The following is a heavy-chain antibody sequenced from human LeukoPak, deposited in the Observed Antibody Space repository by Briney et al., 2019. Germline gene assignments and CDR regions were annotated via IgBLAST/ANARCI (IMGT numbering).Heavy chain of an antibody. CDR2: IYYSGST. V-gene: IGHV4-30-4*01. CDR1: GGSISSGDYY. D-gene: IGHD3/OR15-3a*01. CDR3: ARGGGFWTGSYYFDY. Sequence: SETLSLTCTVSGGSISSGDYYWSWIRQPPGKGLEWIGYIYYSGSTYYNPSLKSRVTISVDTSKNQFSLKLSSVTAADTAVYYCARGGGFWTGSYYFDYWGQGTLVTVSS. J-gene: IGHJ4*02.